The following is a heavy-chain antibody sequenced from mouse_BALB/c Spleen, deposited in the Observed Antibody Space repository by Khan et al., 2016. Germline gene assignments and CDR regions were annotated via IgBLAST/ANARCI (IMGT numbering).Heavy chain of an antibody. J-gene: IGHJ1*01. CDR3: ARPYYGSSLYWYFDV. CDR1: GFDFSRYW. CDR2: INPDSSTI. D-gene: IGHD1-1*01. V-gene: IGHV4-1*02. Sequence: EVKLLESGGGLVQPGGSLKLSCAASGFDFSRYWMSWVRQAPGKGLEWIGEINPDSSTINYTPSLKDKFIISRDNAKNTLYLQMSKVRSEDTALYYCARPYYGSSLYWYFDVWGAGTTVTVSS.